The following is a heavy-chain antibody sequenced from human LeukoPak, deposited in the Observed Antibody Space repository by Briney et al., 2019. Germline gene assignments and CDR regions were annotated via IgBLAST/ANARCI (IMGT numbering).Heavy chain of an antibody. Sequence: PGGSLRLSCAASGFTFSSYAMSWVRQAPGKGLEWVSAISGSGGSTYYADSVKGRFTISRDNSKNTLYMQMNSLRAEDTAVYYCARDKVWFGARFDPWGQGTLVTVSS. CDR3: ARDKVWFGARFDP. V-gene: IGHV3-23*01. CDR1: GFTFSSYA. D-gene: IGHD3-10*01. CDR2: ISGSGGST. J-gene: IGHJ5*02.